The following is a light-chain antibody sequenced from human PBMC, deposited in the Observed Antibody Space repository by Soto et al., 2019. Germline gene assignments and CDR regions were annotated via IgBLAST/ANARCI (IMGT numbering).Light chain of an antibody. Sequence: QSVLTQPASVSGSPGQSITISCTGSSSDVGGHNYVSWYQQHPGKAPKLMIYNVYDRPSGISYRFSGSKSGNTASLTISGLQGEDEADYYCSAYTVSRTYVFGTGTKVTVL. J-gene: IGLJ1*01. V-gene: IGLV2-14*01. CDR3: SAYTVSRTYV. CDR1: SSDVGGHNY. CDR2: NVY.